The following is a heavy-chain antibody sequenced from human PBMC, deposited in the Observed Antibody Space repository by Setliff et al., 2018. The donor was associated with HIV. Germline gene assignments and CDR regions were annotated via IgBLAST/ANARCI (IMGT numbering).Heavy chain of an antibody. D-gene: IGHD6-19*01. CDR1: GGSISSSDYY. CDR3: ASRSVAGAFDI. J-gene: IGHJ3*02. V-gene: IGHV4-39*07. Sequence: SETLSLTCTVSGGSISSSDYYWGWIRQPPGKGLEWIATIYYSGSTYYNPSLMSRVTISVDTPENQFSLKLTSLTAADTAVYYCASRSVAGAFDIWGQGTKVTVSS. CDR2: IYYSGST.